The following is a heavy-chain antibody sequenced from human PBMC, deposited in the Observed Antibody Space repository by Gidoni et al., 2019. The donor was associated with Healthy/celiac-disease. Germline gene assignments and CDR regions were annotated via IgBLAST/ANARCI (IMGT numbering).Heavy chain of an antibody. CDR3: ATRESKIVVVPAAIEYWFDP. CDR1: GGSISSSSYY. V-gene: IGHV4-39*01. CDR2: IYYSGST. J-gene: IGHJ5*02. D-gene: IGHD2-2*01. Sequence: QLQLQESGPGLVKPSETLSLTCTVSGGSISSSSYYWGWIRQPPGKGLEWIGSIYYSGSTYYNPSLKSRVTISVDTSKNQFSLKLSSVTAADTAVYYCATRESKIVVVPAAIEYWFDPWGQGTLVTVSS.